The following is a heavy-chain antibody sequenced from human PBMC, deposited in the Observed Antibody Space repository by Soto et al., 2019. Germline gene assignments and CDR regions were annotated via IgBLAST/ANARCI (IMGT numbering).Heavy chain of an antibody. J-gene: IGHJ4*02. CDR3: AKSSSNWYASYFGS. V-gene: IGHV3-23*01. Sequence: GGSLRLSCAASGFTFSTYAMSWVRQAPGKGLEWVSTISDSGDSTYYADSVKGRFTISRDNSKNTLYLHMNRLRAEDTAPFYCAKSSSNWYASYFGSWGQGTLVTVSS. CDR2: ISDSGDST. D-gene: IGHD6-13*01. CDR1: GFTFSTYA.